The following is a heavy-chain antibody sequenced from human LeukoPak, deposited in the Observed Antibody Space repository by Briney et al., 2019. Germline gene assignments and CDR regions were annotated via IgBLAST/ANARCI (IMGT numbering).Heavy chain of an antibody. D-gene: IGHD6-19*01. J-gene: IGHJ4*02. CDR3: ARAWIPDIAVAGIFDS. V-gene: IGHV1-3*04. CDR2: INTGNGNT. CDR1: GYTFTTYA. Sequence: VASVKVSCKASGYTFTTYAIHWVRQAPGQSLEWMGWINTGNGNTKYSQNFQGRVTITRDTSASTAYMDLTSLKSEDTAVYYCARAWIPDIAVAGIFDSWGQGALVTVSS.